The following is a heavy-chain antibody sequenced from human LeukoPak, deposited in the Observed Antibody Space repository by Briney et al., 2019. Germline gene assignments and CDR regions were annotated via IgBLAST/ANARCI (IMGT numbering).Heavy chain of an antibody. CDR3: VKDAGTA. V-gene: IGHV3-7*03. Sequence: GGSLRLSCAASGFTFSNNWMSWVRQAPGKGLECVANIKKDGSEKYYINSVKGRFTISRDNAKNSLYLQMNSLRAEDTALYYCVKDAGTAWGQGTLATVSS. CDR2: IKKDGSEK. D-gene: IGHD2-8*02. CDR1: GFTFSNNW. J-gene: IGHJ5*02.